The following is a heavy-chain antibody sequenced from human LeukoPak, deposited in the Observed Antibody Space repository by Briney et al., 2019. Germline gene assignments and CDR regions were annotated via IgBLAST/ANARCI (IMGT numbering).Heavy chain of an antibody. Sequence: GRSLRLSCAASGFTFDDYAMHWVRQAPGKGLEWVSGISWNSGSIGYADFVKGRFTISRDNAKNSLYLQMNSLRAEDTALYYCAKVMGPGSYRLPGPAFDIWGQGTMVTVSS. CDR2: ISWNSGSI. D-gene: IGHD1-26*01. V-gene: IGHV3-9*01. J-gene: IGHJ3*02. CDR3: AKVMGPGSYRLPGPAFDI. CDR1: GFTFDDYA.